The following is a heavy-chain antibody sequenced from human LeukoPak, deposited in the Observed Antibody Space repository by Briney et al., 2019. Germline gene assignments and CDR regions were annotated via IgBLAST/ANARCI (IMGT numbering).Heavy chain of an antibody. CDR2: IYYSGST. V-gene: IGHV4-59*01. J-gene: IGHJ6*03. Sequence: SETLSLTCTVSGGSISSYYWSWIRQPPGKGLEWIGYIYYSGSTNYNPSLKSRVTISVDTSKNHFSLKLRSVTAADTAVYYCARSLGLERRYYFYYMDVWGKGTTVTVSS. D-gene: IGHD1-1*01. CDR3: ARSLGLERRYYFYYMDV. CDR1: GGSISSYY.